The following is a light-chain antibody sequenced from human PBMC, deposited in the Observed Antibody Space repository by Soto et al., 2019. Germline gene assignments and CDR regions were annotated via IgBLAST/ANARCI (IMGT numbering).Light chain of an antibody. CDR3: ATWHDYLYV. J-gene: IGLJ1*01. CDR2: TNN. CDR1: TSNIGTNA. Sequence: QSVLSQPPSASGTPGQRVTVSCSGSTSNIGTNAVNWFQHLPGTAPKLLIYTNNQRPSGVPDRFSASKSGTSASLVIDGLQSEDEDDYYCATWHDYLYVFGNGTKVTVL. V-gene: IGLV1-44*01.